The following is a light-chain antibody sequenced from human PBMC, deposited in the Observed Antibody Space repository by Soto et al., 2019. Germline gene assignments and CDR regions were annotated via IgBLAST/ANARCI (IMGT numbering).Light chain of an antibody. CDR3: LQDHNYLWT. CDR1: EDIRNG. CDR2: AAS. Sequence: AIPVTQSPSSLSASVGDRVTITCRASEDIRNGLGWYQQKPGKAPKLLIYAASYLQGGAPSRFSGSGFGTEVTLTISSLQPEDFATYYCLQDHNYLWTFGQGTKVEIK. V-gene: IGKV1-6*01. J-gene: IGKJ1*01.